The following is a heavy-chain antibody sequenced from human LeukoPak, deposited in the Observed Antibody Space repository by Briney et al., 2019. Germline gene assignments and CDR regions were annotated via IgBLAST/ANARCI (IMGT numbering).Heavy chain of an antibody. V-gene: IGHV3-11*01. CDR2: ISSSGSTI. D-gene: IGHD2-15*01. J-gene: IGHJ4*02. CDR3: ARDQRYCSGGSCYTVY. Sequence: GGSLRLSCAASGFTFSDYYMSWIRQAPGKGLEWVSYISSSGSTIYYADSVKGRFTISRDNAKNSLYLQMNSLRAEDTAVYYCARDQRYCSGGSCYTVYWGQGTLVTVSS. CDR1: GFTFSDYY.